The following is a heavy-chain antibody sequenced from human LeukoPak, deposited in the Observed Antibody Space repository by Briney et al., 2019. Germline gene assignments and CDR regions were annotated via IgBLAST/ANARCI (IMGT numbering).Heavy chain of an antibody. J-gene: IGHJ4*02. D-gene: IGHD1-26*01. CDR2: IDYSGGDT. V-gene: IGHV3-23*01. CDR3: AKWDGGR. CDR1: GFTLSSYE. Sequence: KPGGSLRLSCTASGFTLSSYEMSWIRQALGKGLEWVSSIDYSGGDTHYADSVKGRFTISRDNSKNTLYLQMNSLRAEDTAVYYCAKWDGGRWGQGTLVTVSS.